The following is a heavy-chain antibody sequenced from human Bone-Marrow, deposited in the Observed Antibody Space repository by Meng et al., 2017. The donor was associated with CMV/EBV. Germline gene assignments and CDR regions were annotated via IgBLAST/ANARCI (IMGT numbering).Heavy chain of an antibody. CDR1: GYTFTDYY. V-gene: IGHV1-69*02. CDR2: IIPILGIA. Sequence: SVKVSCKASGYTFTDYYMHWVRQAPGQGLEWMGRIIPILGIANYAQKFQGRVTITADKSTSTAYMELSSLRSEDTAVYYCAGGDSSRRRTGSDYWGQGTLVTVSS. CDR3: AGGDSSRRRTGSDY. D-gene: IGHD6-13*01. J-gene: IGHJ4*02.